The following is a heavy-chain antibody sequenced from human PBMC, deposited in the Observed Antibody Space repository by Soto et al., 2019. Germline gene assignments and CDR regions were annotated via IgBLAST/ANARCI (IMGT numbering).Heavy chain of an antibody. J-gene: IGHJ4*02. Sequence: QVHLQESGPGLVKASETLSLTCTVSGGSISNYYWSWIRQPPGGGLEWIGYIYYSGSTNYNPALKSRLTISVGTSRKEFSLRLTSVTAADSAVYYCARDPGGRFDSWGQGTLVTVSS. CDR1: GGSISNYY. D-gene: IGHD1-26*01. V-gene: IGHV4-59*01. CDR2: IYYSGST. CDR3: ARDPGGRFDS.